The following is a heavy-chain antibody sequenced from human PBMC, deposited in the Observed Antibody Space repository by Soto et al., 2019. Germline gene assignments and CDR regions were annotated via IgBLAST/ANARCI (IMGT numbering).Heavy chain of an antibody. D-gene: IGHD5-12*01. Sequence: GGSLRLSCAASGFTVSSNYMSWVRQAPGKGLEWVSVIYSGGSTYYADSLKGIFTIFRDNSKNTLYLQMNSLRAEDTAVYYCAIVATTNFDYWGQGTLVTVSS. J-gene: IGHJ4*02. CDR3: AIVATTNFDY. CDR1: GFTVSSNY. CDR2: IYSGGST. V-gene: IGHV3-66*01.